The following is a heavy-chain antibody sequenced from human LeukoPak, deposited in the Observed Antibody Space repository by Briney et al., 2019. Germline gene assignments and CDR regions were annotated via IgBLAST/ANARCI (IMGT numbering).Heavy chain of an antibody. Sequence: GASVKVSCKASGYTFTSYGISWVRQAPGQGLEWMGWISAYNGNTNYAQKLQGRVTMTTDTSTSTAYMELRSLRSDDTAVYYCAGSYYDFWSGYLPYYYYYYYMDVWGKGTTVTVSS. J-gene: IGHJ6*03. V-gene: IGHV1-18*01. CDR2: ISAYNGNT. CDR3: AGSYYDFWSGYLPYYYYYYYMDV. CDR1: GYTFTSYG. D-gene: IGHD3-3*01.